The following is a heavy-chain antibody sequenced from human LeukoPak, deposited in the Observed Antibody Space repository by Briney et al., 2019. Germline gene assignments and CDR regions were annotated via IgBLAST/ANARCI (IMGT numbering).Heavy chain of an antibody. CDR3: ARDLGQYYDTSDNWFDP. J-gene: IGHJ5*02. Sequence: GGSLRLSCAASGFTVRSNYMSWVRQTPGKGLEWVSVIYSTGSTFYADSVRGRFTISRDNSKNTLNLQMNSLRAEDTAVYYCARDLGQYYDTSDNWFDPWGQGTLVTVSS. CDR1: GFTVRSNY. V-gene: IGHV3-53*01. CDR2: IYSTGST. D-gene: IGHD3-22*01.